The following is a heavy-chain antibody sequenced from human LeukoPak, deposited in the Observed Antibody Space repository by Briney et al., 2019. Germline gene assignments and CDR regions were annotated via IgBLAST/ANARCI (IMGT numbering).Heavy chain of an antibody. CDR1: GFIFSRYW. J-gene: IGHJ6*03. V-gene: IGHV3-7*01. CDR2: IKQDGSEK. D-gene: IGHD3-3*01. CDR3: ARGGESRISILGVVTGSQHYYYYMDV. Sequence: GGSLRLSCAASGFIFSRYWMSWVRQAPGKGLEWVANIKQDGSEKYYVDSVKGRFTISRDNAKNSLYLQMNSLRAEDTAVYYWARGGESRISILGVVTGSQHYYYYMDVWGKGTTVTVSS.